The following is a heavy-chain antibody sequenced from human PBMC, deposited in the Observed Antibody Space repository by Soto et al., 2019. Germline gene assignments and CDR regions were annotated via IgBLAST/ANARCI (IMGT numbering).Heavy chain of an antibody. Sequence: QVQLVESGGGVVQPGTSLRLSCVGSGFTFRSYVIHWVRQAPGKGLEWVALTSYDGSNNFYGDSVKGSFTISRHNSRNTVELQMDSLRFEDKALYYCARLGTAGGVDVWGQGPLVSVSS. CDR1: GFTFRSYV. CDR3: ARLGTAGGVDV. CDR2: TSYDGSNN. V-gene: IGHV3-33*05. D-gene: IGHD3-16*01. J-gene: IGHJ4*02.